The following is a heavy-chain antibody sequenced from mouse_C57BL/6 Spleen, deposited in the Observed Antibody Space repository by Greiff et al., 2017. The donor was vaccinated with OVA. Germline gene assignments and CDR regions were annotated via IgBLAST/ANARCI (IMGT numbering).Heavy chain of an antibody. Sequence: QVQLQQSGAELVKPGASVKISCKASGYAFSSYWMNWVKQRPGRGLEWIGQIYPGDGDTNYNGKFKGKATLTADKSSSTAYMQLSSLTSEDSAVDFCARSGLITTKAMDYWGQGTSVTVSS. J-gene: IGHJ4*01. CDR3: ARSGLITTKAMDY. CDR1: GYAFSSYW. D-gene: IGHD1-1*01. V-gene: IGHV1-80*01. CDR2: IYPGDGDT.